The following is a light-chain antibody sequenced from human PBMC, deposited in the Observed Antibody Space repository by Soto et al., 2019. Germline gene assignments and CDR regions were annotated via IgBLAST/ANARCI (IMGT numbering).Light chain of an antibody. CDR2: GAS. Sequence: EIVLTQSPGTLSLSPGDRATLYCRASQSVSSSNLAWYQQKRGQSPRLLIYGASSRATGIPDRFSGSGSGPDFTRSISRLEPEDFAVYFCQHYGSSLWTLGQGTKVDIK. CDR3: QHYGSSLWT. J-gene: IGKJ1*01. CDR1: QSVSSSN. V-gene: IGKV3-20*01.